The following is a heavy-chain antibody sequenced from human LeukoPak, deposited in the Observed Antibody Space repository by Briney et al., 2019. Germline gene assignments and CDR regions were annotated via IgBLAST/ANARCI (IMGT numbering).Heavy chain of an antibody. CDR3: ARVYFRYRSTWYFDP. J-gene: IGHJ5*02. CDR1: GFTFEDYA. CDR2: ISDDGVST. Sequence: QSGGYLRHSCSASGFTFEDYAMHWVRQAPGKGLEWVSLISDDGVSTYYADSAKGRFTISRDNSKNYLYLQMSSLRTEDTAFYYCARVYFRYRSTWYFDPWGQGTLVTVSS. V-gene: IGHV3-43*02. D-gene: IGHD6-13*01.